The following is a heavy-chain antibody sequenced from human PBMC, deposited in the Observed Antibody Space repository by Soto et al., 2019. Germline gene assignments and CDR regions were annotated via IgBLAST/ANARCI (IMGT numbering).Heavy chain of an antibody. Sequence: PSETLSLTCTVSGGSISSGGYYWSWIRQHPGKGLEWIGYIYYSGSTYYNPSLKSRVTISVDTSKNQFSLKLSSVTAADTAVYYCARGRGGFGELGAYYYYYMDVWGKGTTVTVSS. J-gene: IGHJ6*03. CDR3: ARGRGGFGELGAYYYYYMDV. V-gene: IGHV4-31*03. D-gene: IGHD3-10*01. CDR1: GGSISSGGYY. CDR2: IYYSGST.